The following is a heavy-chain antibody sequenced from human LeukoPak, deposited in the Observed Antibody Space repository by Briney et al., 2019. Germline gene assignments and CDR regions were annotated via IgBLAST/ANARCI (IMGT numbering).Heavy chain of an antibody. Sequence: PSETLSLTCTVSGGSISSGGYYWSWIRQHPGKGLEWIGYIYYSGSTYYNPSLKSRVTISIDTSKNQFSLKLSSVTAADTAVYYCARGIQLHAYYYANWGQGTLVTVSS. CDR1: GGSISSGGYY. V-gene: IGHV4-31*03. D-gene: IGHD4-11*01. CDR3: ARGIQLHAYYYAN. CDR2: IYYSGST. J-gene: IGHJ4*02.